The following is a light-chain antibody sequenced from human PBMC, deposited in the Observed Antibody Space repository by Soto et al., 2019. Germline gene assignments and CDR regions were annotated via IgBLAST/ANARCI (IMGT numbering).Light chain of an antibody. J-gene: IGKJ1*01. CDR3: QQSYSTLWT. CDR1: QSISSY. V-gene: IGKV1-39*01. Sequence: DIQMTQSPSSLSASVGDRVTITCRASQSISSYLNWYQQKPGKAPKLLIYAASSLQSGVPSSFSGSASATDFTLTISSLQPEDFATYYCQQSYSTLWTFGQGTRWIS. CDR2: AAS.